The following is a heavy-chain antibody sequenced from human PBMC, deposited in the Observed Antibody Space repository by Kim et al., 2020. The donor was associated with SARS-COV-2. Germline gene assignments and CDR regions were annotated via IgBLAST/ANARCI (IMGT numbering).Heavy chain of an antibody. Sequence: SETLSLTCTVSDDSVSSGSSYWSWIRQPPGKGLEWIGYIYYSGSTNYSPSLKSRVTISLDTSKDQFSLTLTSVTAADTAVYYCARVAKYYGDYVDYLGQG. V-gene: IGHV4-61*01. D-gene: IGHD3-3*01. CDR1: DDSVSSGSSY. CDR3: ARVAKYYGDYVDY. CDR2: IYYSGST. J-gene: IGHJ4*02.